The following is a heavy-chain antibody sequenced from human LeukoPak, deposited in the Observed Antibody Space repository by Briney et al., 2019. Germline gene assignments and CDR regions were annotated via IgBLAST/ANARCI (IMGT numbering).Heavy chain of an antibody. D-gene: IGHD6-19*01. J-gene: IGHJ6*03. CDR1: GGSISSYY. Sequence: SETLSLTCTVSGGSISSYYWSWIRQPPGKGLEWIGYIYTSGSTNYNPSLKCRVTISVDTSKNQFSLKLSSVTAADTAVYYCARRMGIAVAGTQYYYYYYMDVWGKGTTVTVSS. V-gene: IGHV4-4*09. CDR3: ARRMGIAVAGTQYYYYYYMDV. CDR2: IYTSGST.